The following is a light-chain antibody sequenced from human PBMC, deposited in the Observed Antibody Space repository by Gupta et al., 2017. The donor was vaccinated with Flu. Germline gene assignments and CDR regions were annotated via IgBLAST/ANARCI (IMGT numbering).Light chain of an antibody. V-gene: IGLV2-11*01. Sequence: QSALTQPRSVSGSPGQSVTISCTGTSSDVGGYNYVSWHQQHPGKAPKLMIYDVSKRPAGVPDRFSGSKSGNTASLTISGPQAEDEADYYCCSYAGSYTNVFGTGTKVTVL. J-gene: IGLJ1*01. CDR1: SSDVGGYNY. CDR3: CSYAGSYTNV. CDR2: DVS.